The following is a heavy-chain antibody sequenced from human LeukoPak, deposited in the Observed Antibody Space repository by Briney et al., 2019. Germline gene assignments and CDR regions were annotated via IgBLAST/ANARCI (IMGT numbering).Heavy chain of an antibody. D-gene: IGHD4-17*01. CDR2: ISYDGSNK. CDR1: GFTFSSYG. J-gene: IGHJ6*02. V-gene: IGHV3-30*18. Sequence: GGSLRLSCAASGFTFSSYGMHWVRQAPGQGLEWVAVISYDGSNKYYADSVKGRFTISRDNSKNTLYLQMNSLRAEDTAVYYCAKDLAVTTFYYYYGMDVWGQGTTVTVSS. CDR3: AKDLAVTTFYYYYGMDV.